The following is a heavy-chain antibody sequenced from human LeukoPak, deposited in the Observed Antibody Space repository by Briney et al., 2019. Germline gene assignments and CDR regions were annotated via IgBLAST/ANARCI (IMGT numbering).Heavy chain of an antibody. Sequence: PSQTLSLTCTVSGGSISSGDYYWSWIRQPPGTGLEWIGYIYYSGSTYYNPSLKSRVTISVDTSKNQFSLKLSSVTAADTAVYYCARHGGYYDFWSGYHFNWFDPWGQGTLVTVSS. CDR1: GGSISSGDYY. CDR2: IYYSGST. D-gene: IGHD3-3*01. J-gene: IGHJ5*02. CDR3: ARHGGYYDFWSGYHFNWFDP. V-gene: IGHV4-30-4*08.